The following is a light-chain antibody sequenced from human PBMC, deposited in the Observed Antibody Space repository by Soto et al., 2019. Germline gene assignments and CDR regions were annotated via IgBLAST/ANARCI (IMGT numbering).Light chain of an antibody. CDR1: SSDAGDDNF. CDR2: DVP. Sequence: QSVLTQPASVSGSPGQSITISCTGTSSDAGDDNFVSWYQQHPGKAPKVIIYDVPYRPSGGSNRFSGSKSGNTASLTISGLQAEDEADYYCSSYPRTNLVLFGGGTKVTVL. V-gene: IGLV2-14*03. J-gene: IGLJ2*01. CDR3: SSYPRTNLVL.